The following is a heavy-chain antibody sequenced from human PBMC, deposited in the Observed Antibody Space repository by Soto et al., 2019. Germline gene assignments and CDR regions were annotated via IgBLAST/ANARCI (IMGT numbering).Heavy chain of an antibody. J-gene: IGHJ4*02. D-gene: IGHD4-17*01. Sequence: QVQLVQSGAEVKKPGSSVKVSCKASGGGFSTYAITWVRQAPGQGLEWMGGITPIFDTTNYAQKFQGRVTITADESTTTVHMELTSLTYEDTAVYYCATGGTTVTSRFDYWGQGTLVTVSS. CDR1: GGGFSTYA. CDR3: ATGGTTVTSRFDY. CDR2: ITPIFDTT. V-gene: IGHV1-69*01.